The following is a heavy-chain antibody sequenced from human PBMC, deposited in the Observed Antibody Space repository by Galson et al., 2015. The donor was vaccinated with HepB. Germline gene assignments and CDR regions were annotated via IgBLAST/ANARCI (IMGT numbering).Heavy chain of an antibody. CDR1: GFTFNCCG. J-gene: IGHJ4*02. V-gene: IGHV3-30*18. Sequence: SLRLSCAASGFTFNCCGMQWVRQAPGKGLEWVAVVSSDGGTQIYADSVKGRFTISRDNSKNTLYLQMNSLRVEDTAVYYCAKESEEPQYGASFDFWSQRILVTVAS. D-gene: IGHD1-14*01. CDR2: VSSDGGTQ. CDR3: AKESEEPQYGASFDF.